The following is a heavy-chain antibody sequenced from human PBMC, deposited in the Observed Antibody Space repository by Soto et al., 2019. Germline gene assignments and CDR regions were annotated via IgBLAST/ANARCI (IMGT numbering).Heavy chain of an antibody. V-gene: IGHV3-33*06. CDR2: IWFDGSDK. Sequence: QVQLVESGGAVVQPGGSLRLSCAASGFSFSSFAMHWVRQAPGKGLEWVAVIWFDGSDKYYADSVKGRFTISRDNSKNTLYLQMNSLRAEDTGVYYCAKPYYFDTSAYSRRADHWGQGTLVTVSS. CDR3: AKPYYFDTSAYSRRADH. D-gene: IGHD3-22*01. J-gene: IGHJ4*02. CDR1: GFSFSSFA.